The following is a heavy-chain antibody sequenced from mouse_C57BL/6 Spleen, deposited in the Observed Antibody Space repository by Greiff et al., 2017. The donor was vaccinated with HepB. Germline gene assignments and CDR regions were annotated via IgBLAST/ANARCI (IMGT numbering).Heavy chain of an antibody. V-gene: IGHV1-26*01. CDR1: GYTFTDYY. CDR3: ARTEDY. CDR2: INPNNGGT. J-gene: IGHJ2*01. Sequence: SGYTFTDYYMNWVKQSHGKSLEWIGDINPNNGGTSYNQKFKGKATLTVDKSSSTAYMELRSLTSEDSAVYYCARTEDYWGQGTTLTVSS.